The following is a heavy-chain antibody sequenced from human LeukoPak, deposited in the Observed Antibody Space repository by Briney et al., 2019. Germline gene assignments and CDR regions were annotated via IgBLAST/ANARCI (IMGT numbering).Heavy chain of an antibody. V-gene: IGHV1-24*01. J-gene: IGHJ5*02. D-gene: IGHD6-13*01. Sequence: ASVKVSCKVSGYTLTELSMHWVRQAPGKGLEWMGGFDPEDGETIYAQKFQGRVTMTEDTSTDTAYMELSSLRSEDTAVYYWATVDYSSSWSNWFDPWGQGTLVTVSS. CDR1: GYTLTELS. CDR2: FDPEDGET. CDR3: ATVDYSSSWSNWFDP.